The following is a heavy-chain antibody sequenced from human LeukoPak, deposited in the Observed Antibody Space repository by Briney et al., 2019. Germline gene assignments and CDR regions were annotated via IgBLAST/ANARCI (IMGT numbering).Heavy chain of an antibody. V-gene: IGHV4-39*07. J-gene: IGHJ1*01. CDR2: IYYSGST. CDR3: LNGDSSGYQH. Sequence: GSLRLSCAASGFTFSRYSMNWVRQAPGKGLEWIGSIYYSGSTYYNPSLKSRVTISVDTSKNQFSLKLSSVTAADTAVYYCLNGDSSGYQHWGQGTLVTVSS. D-gene: IGHD3-22*01. CDR1: GFTFSRYS.